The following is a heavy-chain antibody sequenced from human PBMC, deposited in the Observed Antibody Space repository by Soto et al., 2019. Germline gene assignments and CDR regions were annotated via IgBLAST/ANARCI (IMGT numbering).Heavy chain of an antibody. V-gene: IGHV1-18*01. CDR1: GYMFSSYG. CDR3: ARDHRKNVVVVPAAYYYYYMDV. Sequence: GASVKVSCKASGYMFSSYGITWVRQAPGQGLEWMGWINAYNGDTKYAQSVQGRVSLTIDTSTSTAYMEPGSLRSDDTAVYYCARDHRKNVVVVPAAYYYYYMDVWGSGTTVTVSS. J-gene: IGHJ6*03. CDR2: INAYNGDT. D-gene: IGHD2-2*01.